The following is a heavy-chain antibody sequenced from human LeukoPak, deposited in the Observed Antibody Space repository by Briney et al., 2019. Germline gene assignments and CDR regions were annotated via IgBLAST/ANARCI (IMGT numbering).Heavy chain of an antibody. J-gene: IGHJ4*02. CDR1: GYTFTSCD. CDR2: MNPNSGNT. D-gene: IGHD3-22*01. CDR3: AISLYYYNGSGYSPFDY. V-gene: IGHV1-8*01. Sequence: ASVKVSCKASGYTFTSCDINWVRQATGQGLEWMGWMNPNSGNTGYAQKFQGRVTMTRNTSIRTAYMELSSLRSEDTAVYYCAISLYYYNGSGYSPFDYWGQGTLVTVSS.